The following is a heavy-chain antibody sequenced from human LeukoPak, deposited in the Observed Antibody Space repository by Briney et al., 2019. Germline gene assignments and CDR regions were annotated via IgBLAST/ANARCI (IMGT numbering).Heavy chain of an antibody. CDR1: GYTFSSYG. CDR2: ISAANGST. J-gene: IGHJ5*02. V-gene: IGHV1-18*01. D-gene: IGHD2-2*01. Sequence: ASVKVSCKASGYTFSSYGFSWVRQAPGQGLEWMGWISAANGSTNYAQKFQGRVTMTTDTSTSTAYMELRGLRSDDTAVYYCVRESGYCTSTSCPGPYFDPWGQGTLVTVSS. CDR3: VRESGYCTSTSCPGPYFDP.